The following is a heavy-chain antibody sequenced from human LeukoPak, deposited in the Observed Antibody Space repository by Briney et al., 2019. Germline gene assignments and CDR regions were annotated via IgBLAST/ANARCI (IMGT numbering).Heavy chain of an antibody. V-gene: IGHV3-53*01. CDR2: IYSGGST. CDR3: ARGHSGSYYGAFDI. J-gene: IGHJ3*02. Sequence: PGGSLRLSCAASGFTVSSNYMSWVRQAPGKGLEWVSVIYSGGSTYYADSVKGRFTISRDDSKNTLYLQMNSLRAEDTAVHYCARGHSGSYYGAFDIWGQGTMVTVSS. D-gene: IGHD1-26*01. CDR1: GFTVSSNY.